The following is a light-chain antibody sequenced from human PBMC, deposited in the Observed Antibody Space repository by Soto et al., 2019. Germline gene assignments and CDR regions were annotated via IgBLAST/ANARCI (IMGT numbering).Light chain of an antibody. J-gene: IGKJ1*01. V-gene: IGKV3D-15*01. CDR3: QQYYSTPRT. CDR1: QYINTR. Sequence: EIVLTQSPATLSSFPGDRVTLSCRASQYINTRLAWYQHRPGQAPRLLIYQTSIRAAGIPARFSASGSGTEFTLTISSLQAEDVAVYYCQQYYSTPRTFGQGTKVDI. CDR2: QTS.